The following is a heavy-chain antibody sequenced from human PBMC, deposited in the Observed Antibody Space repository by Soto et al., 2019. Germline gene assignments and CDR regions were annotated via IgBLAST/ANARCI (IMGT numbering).Heavy chain of an antibody. CDR3: AKVQLEQSNYGGGYLSDY. Sequence: EVQLLESGGDLVQPGGSLRLSCAASGFTFRNYAMTWVRQAPGKGLEWVSSISSGGDNTWYADSVKGRFTISRDNSRDTLYLHMNTLRGDDTAIFYCAKVQLEQSNYGGGYLSDYWGQGTLVTVSS. CDR1: GFTFRNYA. J-gene: IGHJ4*02. D-gene: IGHD1-1*01. CDR2: ISSGGDNT. V-gene: IGHV3-23*01.